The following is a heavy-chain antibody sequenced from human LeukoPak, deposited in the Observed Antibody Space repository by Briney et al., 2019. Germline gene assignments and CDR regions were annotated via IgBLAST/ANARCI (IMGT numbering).Heavy chain of an antibody. V-gene: IGHV5-51*01. D-gene: IGHD3-16*02. Sequence: GESLKISCKGSGYIFTNYWIGWVRQMPGKGLEWMGIIYPGDSDTRYSPSFQGQVTISADKSIDTAYLHWTSLKASDTAIYYCAGRAPLAMGPSDIWGQGAMVTVSS. J-gene: IGHJ3*02. CDR3: AGRAPLAMGPSDI. CDR2: IYPGDSDT. CDR1: GYIFTNYW.